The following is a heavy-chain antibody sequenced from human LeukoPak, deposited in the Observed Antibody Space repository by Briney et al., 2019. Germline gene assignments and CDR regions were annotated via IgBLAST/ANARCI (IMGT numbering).Heavy chain of an antibody. CDR1: GGSLSSSY. Sequence: IPSETLSLTCSVSGGSLSSSYWSWIRQPPGRGLEWIGCVYYSGSTYYNPSLKSRVTISVVTSKNQFSLKLSSVTAADTAMYYCARFEGSTWGNTFDIWGQGTMVTVSS. CDR3: ARFEGSTWGNTFDI. V-gene: IGHV4-59*08. J-gene: IGHJ3*02. D-gene: IGHD3-16*01. CDR2: VYYSGST.